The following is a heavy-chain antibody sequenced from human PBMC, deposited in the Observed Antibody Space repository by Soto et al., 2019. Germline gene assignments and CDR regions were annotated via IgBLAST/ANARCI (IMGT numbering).Heavy chain of an antibody. V-gene: IGHV4-39*01. CDR3: AVHFWNGNWYFDY. CDR2: TYYSENI. CDR1: GGSISSRSYC. J-gene: IGHJ4*02. Sequence: SETLSLTCTVSGGSISSRSYCWGWIRQPPGKGLEWIGSTYYSENIFYNPSLTSRVTISVDTSNNQFSLKLNSVTAADTAVYYCAVHFWNGNWYFDYWGQGTLVTGSS. D-gene: IGHD3-3*02.